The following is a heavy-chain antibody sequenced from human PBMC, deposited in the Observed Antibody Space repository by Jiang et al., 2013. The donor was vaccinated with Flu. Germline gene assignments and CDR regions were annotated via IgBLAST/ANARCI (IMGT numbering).Heavy chain of an antibody. CDR2: TYHRSKWYD. CDR3: ARGELTGEGPNWFDP. J-gene: IGHJ5*02. D-gene: IGHD2-21*01. CDR1: GDSVSSNSAA. V-gene: IGHV6-1*01. Sequence: SQTLSLTCAISGDSVSSNSAAWNWIRQSPSRGLEWLGRTYHRSKWYDDYAESVKSRITINPDTSKNQFSLHLNSVTPEDTAVYYCARGELTGEGPNWFDPWGQGTLVTVSS.